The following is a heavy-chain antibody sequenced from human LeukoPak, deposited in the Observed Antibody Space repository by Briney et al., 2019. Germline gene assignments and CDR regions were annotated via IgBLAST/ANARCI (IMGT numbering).Heavy chain of an antibody. CDR2: IKSKTDGGTT. J-gene: IGHJ4*02. CDR1: GFTFSNAW. Sequence: PGGSLRLSCAASGFTFSNAWMSWVRQAPGKGLEWVGRIKSKTDGGTTDYAAPVKGRFTISRDDSKNTLYLQMNSLKTEDTAVYYCTTEDYDILTGDSRPFDYWGQGTLVTVSS. D-gene: IGHD3-9*01. CDR3: TTEDYDILTGDSRPFDY. V-gene: IGHV3-15*01.